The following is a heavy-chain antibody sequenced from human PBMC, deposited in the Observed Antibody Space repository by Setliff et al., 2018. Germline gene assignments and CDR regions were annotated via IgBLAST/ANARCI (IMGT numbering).Heavy chain of an antibody. V-gene: IGHV4-61*02. CDR3: AGTPARGTTWLSPFDY. CDR2: IQGSGNT. Sequence: KTSETLSLTCTVSGGSVGSGNFYWSWIRQTAGKGLEWIGLIQGSGNTNYNPSLQSRVTISIDTSKNQFSLKMTSVTAADTALYYCAGTPARGTTWLSPFDYWGQGTPVTVPQ. J-gene: IGHJ4*02. CDR1: GGSVGSGNFY. D-gene: IGHD5-12*01.